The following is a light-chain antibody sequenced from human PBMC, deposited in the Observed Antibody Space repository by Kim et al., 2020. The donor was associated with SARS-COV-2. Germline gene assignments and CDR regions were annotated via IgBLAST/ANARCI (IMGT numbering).Light chain of an antibody. CDR2: EVT. Sequence: GQSVTISCTGTSSDVGGYNYVSWYQQHPGKAPKLIIYEVTKRPSGVPDRFSGSKSGNTASLTVSGLQAGDEADYYCSSYAGTDNLLFGGGTKLTVL. CDR1: SSDVGGYNY. V-gene: IGLV2-8*01. J-gene: IGLJ3*02. CDR3: SSYAGTDNLL.